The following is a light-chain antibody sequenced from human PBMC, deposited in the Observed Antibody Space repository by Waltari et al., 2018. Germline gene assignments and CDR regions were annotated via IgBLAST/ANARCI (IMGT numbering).Light chain of an antibody. V-gene: IGKV3-11*01. CDR2: DTS. J-gene: IGKJ4*01. CDR3: QQRGNWPLT. CDR1: QNVGSY. Sequence: DIVLTQSPATLSLSPGERATLSCRAIQNVGSYLAWYQQKPGQAPMLLFYDTSSRATGVPARFTASGSGTDFSLTISSLDPEDFAVYYCQQRGNWPLTFVGGTKVDIK.